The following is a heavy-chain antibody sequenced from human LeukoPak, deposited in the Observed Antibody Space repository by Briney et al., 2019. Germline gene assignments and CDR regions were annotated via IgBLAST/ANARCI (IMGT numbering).Heavy chain of an antibody. J-gene: IGHJ4*02. CDR3: ARHRYYYDSSGYYTLGYYFDY. D-gene: IGHD3-22*01. V-gene: IGHV4-59*08. Sequence: SATLSLTCTVSGGSISSYYWSWIRQPPGKGLEWIGYIYYSGSTNYNPSLKSRVTISVDTSKNQFSLKLSSVTAADTAVYYCARHRYYYDSSGYYTLGYYFDYWGQGTLVTVSS. CDR1: GGSISSYY. CDR2: IYYSGST.